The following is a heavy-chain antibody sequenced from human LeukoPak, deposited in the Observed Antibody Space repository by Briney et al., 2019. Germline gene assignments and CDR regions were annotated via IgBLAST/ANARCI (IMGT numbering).Heavy chain of an antibody. CDR2: IRYDGSNK. CDR3: TTGVYGITGTWISMDV. J-gene: IGHJ6*03. Sequence: PGGSLRLSCAASGFTFSSYSMNWVRQAPGKGLEWVAFIRYDGSNKYYADSVKGRFTISRDNSKNTLYLQMNSLRAEDTAVYYCTTGVYGITGTWISMDVWGKGTTVTVSS. CDR1: GFTFSSYS. D-gene: IGHD1-20*01. V-gene: IGHV3-30*02.